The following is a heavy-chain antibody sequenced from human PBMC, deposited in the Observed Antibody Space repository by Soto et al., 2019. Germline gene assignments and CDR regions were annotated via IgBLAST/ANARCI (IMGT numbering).Heavy chain of an antibody. CDR1: GGSIGSGGYY. Sequence: TLSLTCTVSGGSIGSGGYYWSWIRQHPGKGPEWIGYIYYSGITYYNPSLKSRVTISVDTSKNQFSLKLSSVTAAGTAVYYCARSPGYYFDYWGQGTLVTVSS. CDR3: ARSPGYYFDY. CDR2: IYYSGIT. V-gene: IGHV4-31*03. J-gene: IGHJ4*02.